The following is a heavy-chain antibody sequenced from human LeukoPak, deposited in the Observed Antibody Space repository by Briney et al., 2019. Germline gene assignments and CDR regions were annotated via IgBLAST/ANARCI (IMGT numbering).Heavy chain of an antibody. CDR2: IYTSGST. CDR3: ARDPGYGLGRYAGIYYYMDV. D-gene: IGHD3-10*01. J-gene: IGHJ6*03. CDR1: GGSISSYY. Sequence: PSETLSLTCTVSGGSISSYYWSWIRQPAGKGLEWIGRIYTSGSTNYNPSLKSRVTISVDKSKNQFSLKLSSVTAADTAVYYCARDPGYGLGRYAGIYYYMDVWGKGTTVTVSS. V-gene: IGHV4-4*07.